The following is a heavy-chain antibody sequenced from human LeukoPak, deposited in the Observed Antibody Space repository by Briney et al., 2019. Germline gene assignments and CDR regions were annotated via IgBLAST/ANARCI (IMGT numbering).Heavy chain of an antibody. CDR2: ISGSGGST. J-gene: IGHJ4*02. D-gene: IGHD6-13*01. CDR1: GFTFSTYA. Sequence: GGSLRLSCAASGFTFSTYAMSWVRQAPGRGLEWVSAISGSGGSTYHADSVKGRFTISRDSSKNTMYLQMNSLRAEDTAIYYCARVIRAAAGKGYLDHWGQGTLVTVSS. CDR3: ARVIRAAAGKGYLDH. V-gene: IGHV3-23*01.